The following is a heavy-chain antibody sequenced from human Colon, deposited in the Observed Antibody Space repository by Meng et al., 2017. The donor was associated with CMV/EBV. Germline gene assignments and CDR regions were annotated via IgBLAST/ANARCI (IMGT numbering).Heavy chain of an antibody. D-gene: IGHD3-3*01. CDR2: ISSSGSSI. Sequence: GESLKISCAASGFTFSDYYMTWIRQAPGKGLEWVSYISSSGSSIYYADSVRGRFTISRDNAKNSLSLQMNSLRAEDTAVYYCAKGLQYSDFWGVDYWGQGTLVTVSS. CDR3: AKGLQYSDFWGVDY. V-gene: IGHV3-11*01. CDR1: GFTFSDYY. J-gene: IGHJ4*02.